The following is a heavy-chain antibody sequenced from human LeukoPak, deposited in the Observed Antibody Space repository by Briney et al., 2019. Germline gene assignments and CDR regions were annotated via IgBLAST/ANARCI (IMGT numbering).Heavy chain of an antibody. CDR3: ASTLGIAAAGIFVDYFDY. Sequence: PSQTLSLTCTVSGGSISSGDYYWRWIRQPPGKGLEWIGEINHRGSTNYNPSLKSRVTISVDTSKNQFSLKLSSVTAADTAVYYCASTLGIAAAGIFVDYFDYWGQGTLVTVSS. CDR1: GGSISSGDYY. D-gene: IGHD6-13*01. CDR2: INHRGST. J-gene: IGHJ4*02. V-gene: IGHV4-30-4*01.